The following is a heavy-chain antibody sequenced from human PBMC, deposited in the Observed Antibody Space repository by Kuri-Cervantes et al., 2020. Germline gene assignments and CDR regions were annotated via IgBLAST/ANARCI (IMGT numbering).Heavy chain of an antibody. Sequence: SETLSLTCAVYGGSFSGYYWSWIRQPPGKGLEWIGDINHSGSTNYNPSLKSRVTISVATSKNQFPLKLSSVTATDTAVYYCARRGYSYGNFDYWGQGTLVTVSS. V-gene: IGHV4-34*01. CDR3: ARRGYSYGNFDY. CDR1: GGSFSGYY. J-gene: IGHJ4*02. D-gene: IGHD5-18*01. CDR2: INHSGST.